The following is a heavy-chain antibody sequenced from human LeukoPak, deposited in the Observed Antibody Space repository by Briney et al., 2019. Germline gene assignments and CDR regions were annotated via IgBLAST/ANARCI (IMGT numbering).Heavy chain of an antibody. D-gene: IGHD6-19*01. CDR1: GGSISSGDYY. CDR3: ARDVSGWADY. V-gene: IGHV4-30-4*01. CDR2: IYYSGSA. J-gene: IGHJ4*02. Sequence: SETLSLTCTVSGGSISSGDYYWSWIRQPPGKGLEWIGYIYYSGSAYYNPSLKSRVTISVDTSKNQFSLKLSSVTAADTAVYYCARDVSGWADYWGQGTLVTVSS.